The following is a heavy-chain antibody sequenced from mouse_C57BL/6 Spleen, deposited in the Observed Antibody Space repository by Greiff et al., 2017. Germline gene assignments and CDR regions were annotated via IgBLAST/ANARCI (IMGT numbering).Heavy chain of an antibody. V-gene: IGHV5-4*01. Sequence: EVQRVESGGGLVKPGGSLKLSCAASGFTFSSYAMSWVRQTPEKRLEWVATISDGGSYTYYPDNVKGRFTISRDNAKNNLYLQMSHLKSEDTAMYYCARDHDGNLPWYFDVWGTGTTVTVSS. CDR3: ARDHDGNLPWYFDV. CDR1: GFTFSSYA. D-gene: IGHD2-3*01. CDR2: ISDGGSYT. J-gene: IGHJ1*03.